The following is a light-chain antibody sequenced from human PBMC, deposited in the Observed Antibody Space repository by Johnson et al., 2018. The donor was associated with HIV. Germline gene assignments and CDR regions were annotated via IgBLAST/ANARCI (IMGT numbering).Light chain of an antibody. Sequence: QSILTQPPSVSAAPGQKVTISCSGSNSNIGNSYVSWYQQLPRTAPKLLIYENNKRPPGIPDRFPGSKSGTSATLGITGLQTGDEADYYCGTWDSSLDAYVFGTGTKVAVL. J-gene: IGLJ1*01. V-gene: IGLV1-51*02. CDR3: GTWDSSLDAYV. CDR1: NSNIGNSY. CDR2: ENN.